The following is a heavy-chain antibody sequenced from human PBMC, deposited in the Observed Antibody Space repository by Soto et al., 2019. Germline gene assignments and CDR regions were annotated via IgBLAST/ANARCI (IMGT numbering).Heavy chain of an antibody. CDR1: GDFIGSGDYY. V-gene: IGHV4-30-4*01. CDR3: ARSLSSSSGYFDP. J-gene: IGHJ5*02. Sequence: QVHLQESGPGLLKPSQTLSLTCDVSGDFIGSGDYYWTWIRQPPGKGLEYIGYIYKTGKTYYNPSLKSRPFSSLGTSKSQFFLRLTSVTAADTAMYYCARSLSSSSGYFDPWGQGTLVTVSS. CDR2: IYKTGKT. D-gene: IGHD6-6*01.